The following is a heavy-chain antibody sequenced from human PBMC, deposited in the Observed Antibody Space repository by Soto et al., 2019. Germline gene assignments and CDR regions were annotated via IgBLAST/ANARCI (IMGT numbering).Heavy chain of an antibody. V-gene: IGHV3-74*01. CDR1: GFTFSSYW. CDR2: INSDGSST. D-gene: IGHD3-3*01. Sequence: GGSLRLSCAASGFTFSSYWMHWVRQAPGKGLVWVSRINSDGSSTSYADSVKGRFTISRDNAKNTLYLQMNSLRAEDTAVYYCARESGYDFWSGYSYWFDPWGQGTLVTVSS. J-gene: IGHJ5*02. CDR3: ARESGYDFWSGYSYWFDP.